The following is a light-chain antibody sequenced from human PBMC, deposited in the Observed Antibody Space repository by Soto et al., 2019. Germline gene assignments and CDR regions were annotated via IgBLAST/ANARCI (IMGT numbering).Light chain of an antibody. CDR3: QHRSL. Sequence: EIVLTQSPATLALSPGGRATLSCRASQSVSSSLAWYQQRRGQAPRLLIYDASNRATGIPARFSGSGSGTDFTLTISSLEPEDFAVYYCQHRSLFGQGTRLEIK. CDR1: QSVSSS. J-gene: IGKJ5*01. CDR2: DAS. V-gene: IGKV3-11*01.